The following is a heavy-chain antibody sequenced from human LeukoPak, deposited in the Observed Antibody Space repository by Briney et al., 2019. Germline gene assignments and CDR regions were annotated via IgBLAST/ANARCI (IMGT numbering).Heavy chain of an antibody. CDR2: INHSGST. CDR1: GGSISSSSYY. V-gene: IGHV4-39*07. Sequence: PSETLSLTCTVSGGSISSSSYYWTWIRQPPGKGLEWIGEINHSGSTNYNPSLKSRVTISIDTSRNQFSLKLSSLTATDTAVYYCARGRPSGFVGYWGQGTLVTVSS. J-gene: IGHJ4*02. D-gene: IGHD3-22*01. CDR3: ARGRPSGFVGY.